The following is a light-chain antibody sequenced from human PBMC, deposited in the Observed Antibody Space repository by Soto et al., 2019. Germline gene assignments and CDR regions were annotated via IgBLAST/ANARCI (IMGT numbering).Light chain of an antibody. CDR3: QQSYSSPPWT. CDR1: QSIVTY. CDR2: AAS. Sequence: DFPMTQSPSSLSASVGDRVTITCRASQSIVTYLNWYLQKPGKAPKLMIYAASNLQSGVPSRFSISGSGTDFTLTISSLQPEDFATYVCQQSYSSPPWTCGQGTKMEIK. J-gene: IGKJ1*01. V-gene: IGKV1-39*01.